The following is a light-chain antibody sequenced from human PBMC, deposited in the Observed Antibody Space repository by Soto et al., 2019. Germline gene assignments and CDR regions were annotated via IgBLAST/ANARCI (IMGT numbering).Light chain of an antibody. V-gene: IGLV2-23*02. CDR3: CSDADKNIL. CDR1: SSDVGNYNL. CDR2: EVT. Sequence: QSVLTQPASVSGSPGQSITISCTGTSSDVGNYNLVSWYQHHPDKAPKLMIYEVTRRPSGVSNRFSGSKSGNTASLTISGLQAEEEADYYCCSDADKNILFGGGTKVTVL. J-gene: IGLJ3*02.